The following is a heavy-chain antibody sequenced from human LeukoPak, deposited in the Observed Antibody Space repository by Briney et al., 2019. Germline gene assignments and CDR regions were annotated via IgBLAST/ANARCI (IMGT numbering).Heavy chain of an antibody. CDR1: GGSISNYY. CDR3: ASHYGSGSYYPLGY. V-gene: IGHV4-59*01. D-gene: IGHD3-10*01. CDR2: IYYSGST. Sequence: PSETLSLTCTVSGGSISNYYWSWIRQPPGKGLEWIGYIYYSGSTNYNPSLKSRVTISVDTSKNQFSLKLNSVTAADTAVYYCASHYGSGSYYPLGYWGQGTLVTVSS. J-gene: IGHJ4*02.